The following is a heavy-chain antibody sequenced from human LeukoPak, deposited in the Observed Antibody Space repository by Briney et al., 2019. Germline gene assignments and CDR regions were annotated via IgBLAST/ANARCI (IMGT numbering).Heavy chain of an antibody. D-gene: IGHD5-18*01. V-gene: IGHV4-59*01. Sequence: SETLSLTCTVSGGSISSYYWSWIRQPPGKGLEWIGYIYYSGSTNYNPSLKSRVTISVDTSKNQFSLKLSSVTAADTAVYYCARSRGYSYGPFDYSGQGTLVTVFS. J-gene: IGHJ4*02. CDR3: ARSRGYSYGPFDY. CDR2: IYYSGST. CDR1: GGSISSYY.